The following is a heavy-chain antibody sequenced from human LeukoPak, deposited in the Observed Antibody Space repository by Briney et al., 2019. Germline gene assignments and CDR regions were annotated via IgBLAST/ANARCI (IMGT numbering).Heavy chain of an antibody. D-gene: IGHD3-22*01. Sequence: GGSLRLSCAASGFTFDDYAMHWVRQAPGKGLEWVSGISWNSGSIGYADSVKGRFIISRDNAKNSLYLQMNSLRAEDTALYYCAKGDSSGYDAFDIWGQGTMVTVSS. CDR1: GFTFDDYA. CDR3: AKGDSSGYDAFDI. V-gene: IGHV3-9*01. CDR2: ISWNSGSI. J-gene: IGHJ3*02.